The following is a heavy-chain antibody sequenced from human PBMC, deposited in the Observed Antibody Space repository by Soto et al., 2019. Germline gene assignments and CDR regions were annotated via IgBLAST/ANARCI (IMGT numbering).Heavy chain of an antibody. Sequence: QVQLVQSGAEVKKPGASVKVSCKASGYTFTGYYMHWVRQAPGQGLEWMGWINPNSGGTNYAQKFQGWVTMTRDTSFSTAYMELSRLRSDDTAVYYCARGLLNRAGWAYDAFDIWGQGTMVTVSS. V-gene: IGHV1-2*04. CDR1: GYTFTGYY. CDR2: INPNSGGT. CDR3: ARGLLNRAGWAYDAFDI. D-gene: IGHD6-19*01. J-gene: IGHJ3*02.